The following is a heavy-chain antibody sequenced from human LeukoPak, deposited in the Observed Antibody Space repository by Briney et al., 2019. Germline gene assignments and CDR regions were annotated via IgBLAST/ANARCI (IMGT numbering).Heavy chain of an antibody. CDR2: IRGGGKT. V-gene: IGHV3-23*01. CDR1: GFSFSNFA. D-gene: IGHD1-1*01. CDR3: AKANWVSNADAVW. Sequence: GGSLRLSCAASGFSFSNFAMSWVRQAPARGPEWDSSIRGGGKTFYADSVKGRFTLSRDDSKNTVYLQLNNLRVEDTAKYYCAKANWVSNADAVWWGQGTQVTVSS. J-gene: IGHJ4*02.